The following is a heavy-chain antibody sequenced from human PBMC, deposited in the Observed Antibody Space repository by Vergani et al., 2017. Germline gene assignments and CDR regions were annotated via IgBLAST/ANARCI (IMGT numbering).Heavy chain of an antibody. D-gene: IGHD1-7*01. V-gene: IGHV4-31*03. CDR2: IYYSGST. CDR3: ARVPANNWNYVVFNRYFDY. Sequence: QLQLQESGPGLVKPSETLSLTCTVSGGSISSSSYYWGWIRQPPGKGLEWIGYIYYSGSTYYNPSLKSRVTISVDTSKNQFSLKLSSVTAADTAVYYCARVPANNWNYVVFNRYFDYWGQGTLVTVSS. CDR1: GGSISSSSYY. J-gene: IGHJ4*02.